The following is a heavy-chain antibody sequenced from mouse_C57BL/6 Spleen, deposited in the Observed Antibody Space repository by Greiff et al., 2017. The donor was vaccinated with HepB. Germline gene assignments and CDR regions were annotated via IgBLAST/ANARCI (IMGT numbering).Heavy chain of an antibody. CDR3: ARSDGYYHWYFDV. V-gene: IGHV1-42*01. D-gene: IGHD2-3*01. J-gene: IGHJ1*03. CDR2: INPSTGGT. Sequence: VQLQQSGPELVKPGASVKISCKASGYSFTGYYMNWVKQSPEKSLEWIGEINPSTGGTTYNQKFKAKATLTVDKSSSTAYMQLKSLTSEDSAVYYCARSDGYYHWYFDVWGTGTTVTVSS. CDR1: GYSFTGYY.